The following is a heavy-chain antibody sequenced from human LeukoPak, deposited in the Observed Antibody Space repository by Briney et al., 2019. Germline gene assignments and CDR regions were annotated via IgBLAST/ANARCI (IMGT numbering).Heavy chain of an antibody. CDR1: GFSFSTYS. CDR3: AKNSPGGDYVNDY. Sequence: GGSLRLSCAASGFSFSTYSMNWVRQAPGKGLEWVSAISGSGGSTYYADSVKGRFTISRDNSKNTLYLQMNSLRAEDTAVYYCAKNSPGGDYVNDYWGQGTLVTVSS. CDR2: ISGSGGST. V-gene: IGHV3-23*01. D-gene: IGHD4-17*01. J-gene: IGHJ4*02.